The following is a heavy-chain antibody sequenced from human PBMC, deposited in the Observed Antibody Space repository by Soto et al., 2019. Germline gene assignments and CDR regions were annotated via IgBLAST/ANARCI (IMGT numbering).Heavy chain of an antibody. D-gene: IGHD4-4*01. CDR2: IAFTGSST. CDR3: VKEVPTVRLVAFAR. CDR1: GFTFHDYA. V-gene: IGHV3-23*01. Sequence: PGVTLRLSCATSGFTFHDYAISWGRQAPGKGLEWVSGIAFTGSSTYYAHSVKGRFTTWRHNSKTFVYLQMNSLRVDAMPLSYCVKEVPTVRLVAFARWGQGPQVSVSP. J-gene: IGHJ1*01.